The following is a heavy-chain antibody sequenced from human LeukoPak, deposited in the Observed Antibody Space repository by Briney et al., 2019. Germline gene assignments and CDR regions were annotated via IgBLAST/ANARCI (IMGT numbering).Heavy chain of an antibody. Sequence: GGSLRLSCAASIFSFSTFGFHWVRQAPGKGLEWVAFIPYDGSDKYYADSVKGRFTVSRDNSKNTLYLHMNSLRVEDTAVYYCAKGLGDYEDFRLGFWGQGTLVTVSS. CDR1: IFSFSTFG. CDR3: AKGLGDYEDFRLGF. CDR2: IPYDGSDK. V-gene: IGHV3-30*02. D-gene: IGHD4-17*01. J-gene: IGHJ4*02.